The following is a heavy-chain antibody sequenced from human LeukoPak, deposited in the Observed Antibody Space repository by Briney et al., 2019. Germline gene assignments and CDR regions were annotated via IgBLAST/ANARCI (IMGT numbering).Heavy chain of an antibody. Sequence: PSETLSLTCTVSGGSISSYYWGWIRQPPGKGLEWIGYIYYSGSTNYNPSLKSRVTISVDTSKNQFSLKLSSVTAADTAVYYCAREPGNYYGMDVWGQGTTVTVSS. V-gene: IGHV4-59*12. CDR3: AREPGNYYGMDV. CDR1: GGSISSYY. CDR2: IYYSGST. J-gene: IGHJ6*02.